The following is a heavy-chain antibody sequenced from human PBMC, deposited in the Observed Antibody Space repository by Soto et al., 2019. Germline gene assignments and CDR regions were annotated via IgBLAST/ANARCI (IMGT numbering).Heavy chain of an antibody. Sequence: QVQLVQSGAEVKKPGSSVKVSCKASGGTFSSYAISWVRQAPGQGLEWMGGIIPIFGTANYAQKFQGRVTITKDESTSTVYMESRSLRSEDTAVYYCARTLYYRGYSYGLFDYWGQGTLVTGSS. CDR2: IIPIFGTA. J-gene: IGHJ4*02. CDR3: ARTLYYRGYSYGLFDY. CDR1: GGTFSSYA. V-gene: IGHV1-69*01. D-gene: IGHD5-18*01.